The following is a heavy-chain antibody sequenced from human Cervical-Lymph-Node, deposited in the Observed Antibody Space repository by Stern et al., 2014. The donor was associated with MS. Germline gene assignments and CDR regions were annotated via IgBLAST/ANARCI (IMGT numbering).Heavy chain of an antibody. J-gene: IGHJ4*02. CDR2: IVPLFGTP. CDR1: GGTFNNHV. V-gene: IGHV1-69*06. D-gene: IGHD5-12*01. CDR3: ANRDMGYTYGRHDY. Sequence: VQLVESGAEVKKPGSSVKVSCKASGGTFNNHVISWVRHARGQGLGWMGGIVPLFGTPDYARKFQGRVTITADKSTSTVHMVLSSLNREDTGIYYCANRDMGYTYGRHDYWGQGTLVTVS.